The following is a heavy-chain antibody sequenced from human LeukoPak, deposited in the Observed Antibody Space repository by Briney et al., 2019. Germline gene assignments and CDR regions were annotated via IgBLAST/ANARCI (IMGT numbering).Heavy chain of an antibody. J-gene: IGHJ6*02. CDR2: IIPIFGTA. Sequence: ASVKVSCKASGGTFSSYVISWVRQAPGQGLEWMGGIIPIFGTASYAQKFQGRVTITADESTSTAYMELSSLRSEDTAVYYCARDPKNYYDSSGTSYYYYGMDVWGQGTTVTVSS. D-gene: IGHD3-22*01. CDR1: GGTFSSYV. CDR3: ARDPKNYYDSSGTSYYYYGMDV. V-gene: IGHV1-69*13.